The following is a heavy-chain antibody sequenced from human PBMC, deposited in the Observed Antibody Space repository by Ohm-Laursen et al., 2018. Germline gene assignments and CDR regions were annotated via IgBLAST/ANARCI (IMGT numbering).Heavy chain of an antibody. V-gene: IGHV3-9*01. D-gene: IGHD3-22*01. CDR3: ATDFYYDSSGFYWYFDL. CDR2: ISWNSGSI. Sequence: SLRLSCTASGFTFDDYAMHWVRQAPGKGLEWVSGISWNSGSIGYADSVKGRFTISRDNAKNTLYLQMNSLRAEDTAVYYCATDFYYDSSGFYWYFDLWGRGTLVTVSS. J-gene: IGHJ2*01. CDR1: GFTFDDYA.